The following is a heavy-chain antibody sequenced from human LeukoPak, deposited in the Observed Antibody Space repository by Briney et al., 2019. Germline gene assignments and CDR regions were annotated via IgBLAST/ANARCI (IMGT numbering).Heavy chain of an antibody. CDR3: ARGGLWSGYYSFDY. V-gene: IGHV4-59*01. D-gene: IGHD3-3*01. CDR1: GGSISSYY. CDR2: IYYSGST. Sequence: PSETLSLTCTVSGGSISSYYWSWIRQPPGKGLEWIGYIYYSGSTNYNPSLKSRVTISVDTSRNQFSLKLSSVTAADTAVYYCARGGLWSGYYSFDYWGQGTLVTVSS. J-gene: IGHJ4*02.